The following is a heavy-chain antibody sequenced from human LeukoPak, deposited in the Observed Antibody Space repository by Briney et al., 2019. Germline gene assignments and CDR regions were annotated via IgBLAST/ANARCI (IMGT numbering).Heavy chain of an antibody. Sequence: SETLSLTCTVSGGSISSSSYYWSWIRQPPGKGLEWIGEINHSGSTNYNPSLKSRVTISVDTSKNQFSLKLSSVTAADTAVYYCASRGASRWLQLKAFDIWGQGTMVTVSS. D-gene: IGHD5-24*01. CDR2: INHSGST. CDR1: GGSISSSSYY. CDR3: ASRGASRWLQLKAFDI. J-gene: IGHJ3*02. V-gene: IGHV4-39*07.